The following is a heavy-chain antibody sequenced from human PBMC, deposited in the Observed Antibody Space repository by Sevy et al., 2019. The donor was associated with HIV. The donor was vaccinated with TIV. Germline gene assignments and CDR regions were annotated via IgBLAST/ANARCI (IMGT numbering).Heavy chain of an antibody. J-gene: IGHJ4*02. CDR3: ARVNYYDSSGYPY. Sequence: WGSLRLSCAASGFTVSSNYMSWVRQAPGKGLEWVSVIYSGGSTYYADSVKGRFTISRDNSKNTLYLQMNSLRAEDTAVYYCARVNYYDSSGYPYWGQGTLVTVSS. CDR1: GFTVSSNY. CDR2: IYSGGST. V-gene: IGHV3-66*01. D-gene: IGHD3-22*01.